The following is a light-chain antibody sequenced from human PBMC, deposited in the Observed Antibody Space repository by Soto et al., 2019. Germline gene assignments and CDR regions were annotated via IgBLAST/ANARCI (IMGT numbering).Light chain of an antibody. CDR1: QSVNIY. CDR2: DAS. V-gene: IGKV3-11*01. J-gene: IGKJ1*01. Sequence: EIVLTQSPATLSLSPGERATLSCRTSQSVNIYLAWYQQKPGQAPRLLIYDASNRATGIPARFSGSGSGTDFTLTITSQEPADFAVYYCQQRVNWPLTFGQGTKVEIK. CDR3: QQRVNWPLT.